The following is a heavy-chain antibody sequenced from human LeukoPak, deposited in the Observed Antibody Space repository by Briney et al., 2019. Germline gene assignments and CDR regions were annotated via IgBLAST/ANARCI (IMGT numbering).Heavy chain of an antibody. D-gene: IGHD3-10*01. CDR1: GGTFSSYA. CDR3: ARRGGNGSGSYYYYYYMDV. J-gene: IGHJ6*03. CDR2: IIPIFGTA. V-gene: IGHV1-69*06. Sequence: VASVKVSCKASGGTFSSYAISWVRQAPGQGLEWMGGIIPIFGTANYAQKFQGRVTITADKSTSTAYMELSSLRSEDTAVYYCARRGGNGSGSYYYYYYMDVWGKGTTVTVSS.